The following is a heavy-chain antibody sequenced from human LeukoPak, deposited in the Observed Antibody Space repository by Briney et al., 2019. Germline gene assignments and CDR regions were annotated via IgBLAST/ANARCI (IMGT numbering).Heavy chain of an antibody. J-gene: IGHJ5*02. CDR2: IIPIFGTA. CDR3: AREAIAAAGTWFDP. D-gene: IGHD6-13*01. V-gene: IGHV1-69*05. Sequence: ASVKVSCKASGGTFSSYAISWVRQAPGQGLEWMGGIIPIFGTANYAQKFQGRVTITTDDSTSTAYMELSSLRSEDTAVYYCAREAIAAAGTWFDPWGQGTLVTVSS. CDR1: GGTFSSYA.